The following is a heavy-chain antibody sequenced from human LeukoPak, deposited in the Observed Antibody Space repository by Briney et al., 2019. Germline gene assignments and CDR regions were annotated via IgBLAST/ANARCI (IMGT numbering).Heavy chain of an antibody. CDR3: ARNSFRKYSSGWYRWSEIDY. CDR2: IYPGDSDT. D-gene: IGHD6-19*01. V-gene: IGHV5-51*01. CDR1: GYSFTSYW. Sequence: GESLKISCKGSGYSFTSYWIGWVRQMPGKGLEWMGIIYPGDSDTRYSPSFQGQVTISADKSISTAYLQWSSLKASDTAMYYCARNSFRKYSSGWYRWSEIDYWGQGTLVTVSS. J-gene: IGHJ4*02.